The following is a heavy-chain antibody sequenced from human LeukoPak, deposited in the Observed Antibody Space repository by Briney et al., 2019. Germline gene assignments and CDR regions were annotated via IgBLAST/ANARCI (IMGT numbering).Heavy chain of an antibody. CDR3: ARDSGLGAHI. D-gene: IGHD1-26*01. CDR2: INQGGSEK. J-gene: IGHJ3*02. Sequence: GGSLRLSCAASGFTFTTYWMSWVRQAPGKGLEWVANINQGGSEKYYVDSVKGRFTISRDNAKNLLYLQMNSLRDEDTAVYYCARDSGLGAHIWGQGKMVTVSS. CDR1: GFTFTTYW. V-gene: IGHV3-7*01.